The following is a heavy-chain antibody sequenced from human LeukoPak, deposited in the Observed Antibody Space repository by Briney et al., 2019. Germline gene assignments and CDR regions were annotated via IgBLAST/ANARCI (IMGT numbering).Heavy chain of an antibody. J-gene: IGHJ4*02. V-gene: IGHV4-34*01. CDR1: GGSFSGYY. Sequence: PSETLSLTCAVYGGSFSGYYWGWIRQPPGKALEWIGIIYHFGSTYYNPSLKSRVTISVDTSKNQFSLKLSSVTAADTAVYYCARRGDGGYNSGFDYWGQGTLVTVSS. D-gene: IGHD5-24*01. CDR3: ARRGDGGYNSGFDY. CDR2: IYHFGST.